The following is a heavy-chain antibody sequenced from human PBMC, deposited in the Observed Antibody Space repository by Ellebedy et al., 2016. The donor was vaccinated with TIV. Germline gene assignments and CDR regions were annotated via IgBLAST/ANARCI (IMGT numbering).Heavy chain of an antibody. Sequence: GESLKISCAASGFTLSRYDMNWVRQAPGKGLEWLSYISRSGSTIYYADSVKGRFTISRDNAKNSLYLQMNGLRVEDTAVYYCARHIGSQWFDYWGQGTLVSVSS. D-gene: IGHD6-25*01. CDR1: GFTLSRYD. J-gene: IGHJ5*01. CDR2: ISRSGSTI. CDR3: ARHIGSQWFDY. V-gene: IGHV3-48*03.